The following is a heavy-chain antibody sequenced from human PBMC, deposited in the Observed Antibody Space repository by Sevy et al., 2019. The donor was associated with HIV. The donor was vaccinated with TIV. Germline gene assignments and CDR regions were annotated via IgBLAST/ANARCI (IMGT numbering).Heavy chain of an antibody. D-gene: IGHD6-13*01. CDR2: ISGSGGST. Sequence: GGSLRLSCAASGFTFSSYAMSWVRQAPGKGLEWVSAISGSGGSTYYADSVKGRFTISRDNSKNTLYLQMNSLRAEDTAVYYCAKAQSIAEAGPRGEYFDNWGQGTLVTVSS. CDR1: GFTFSSYA. V-gene: IGHV3-23*01. J-gene: IGHJ4*02. CDR3: AKAQSIAEAGPRGEYFDN.